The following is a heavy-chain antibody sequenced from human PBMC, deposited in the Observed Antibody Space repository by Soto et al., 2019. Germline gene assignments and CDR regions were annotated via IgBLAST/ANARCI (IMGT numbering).Heavy chain of an antibody. J-gene: IGHJ4*02. Sequence: QVQLQQWGAGLLKPSETLSLTCAVYGGSFSGYYWSWIRQPPGKGLEWIGEINHSGSTNYNPSLKSRVTISVDTSKNQFSLKLSSVTAADTAVYYCARARGRMVRGVITDYWGQGTLVTVSS. CDR1: GGSFSGYY. D-gene: IGHD3-10*01. V-gene: IGHV4-34*01. CDR2: INHSGST. CDR3: ARARGRMVRGVITDY.